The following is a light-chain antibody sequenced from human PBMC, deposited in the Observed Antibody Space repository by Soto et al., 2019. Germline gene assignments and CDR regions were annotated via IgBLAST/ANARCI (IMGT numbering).Light chain of an antibody. CDR3: LQLNSYPIT. CDR2: AAS. CDR1: QSISSY. J-gene: IGKJ5*01. Sequence: DIQMTQSPSSLSASVGDRVTITFWASQSISSYLNWYQQKPGRAPKLLTYAASSLQSGVPSRFSGSGSGTDFTLTISSLQPEDFATYYCLQLNSYPITFGQGTRLEI. V-gene: IGKV1-39*01.